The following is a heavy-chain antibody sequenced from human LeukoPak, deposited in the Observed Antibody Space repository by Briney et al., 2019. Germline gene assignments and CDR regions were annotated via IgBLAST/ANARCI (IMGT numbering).Heavy chain of an antibody. J-gene: IGHJ4*02. Sequence: PGGSLRLSCAASGFTFNRYWMSWVRQAPGKGLEWVANIKEDGREKYYIDSVKGRFTTSRDNAKSSLYLQMNSLRADDTAVYFCARLPLTERRHFEYWGQGTLVTVSS. CDR2: IKEDGREK. D-gene: IGHD5-24*01. V-gene: IGHV3-7*05. CDR1: GFTFNRYW. CDR3: ARLPLTERRHFEY.